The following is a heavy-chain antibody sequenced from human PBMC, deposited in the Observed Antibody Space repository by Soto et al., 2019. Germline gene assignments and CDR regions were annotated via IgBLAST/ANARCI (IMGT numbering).Heavy chain of an antibody. CDR3: AATTTVLRFLEWLFGGMDV. D-gene: IGHD3-3*01. Sequence: ASVKVSCKASGFTFTSTAVQWVRQARGQRLEWIGWIVVGSGNTNYAQKFQERVTITRDMSTSTAYMELSSLRSEDTAVYYCAATTTVLRFLEWLFGGMDVWGQGTTVTVSS. CDR2: IVVGSGNT. J-gene: IGHJ6*02. CDR1: GFTFTSTA. V-gene: IGHV1-58*01.